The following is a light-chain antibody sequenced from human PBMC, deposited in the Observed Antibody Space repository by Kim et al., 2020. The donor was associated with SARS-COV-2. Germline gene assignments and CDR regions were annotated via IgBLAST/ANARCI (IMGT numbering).Light chain of an antibody. CDR2: EVS. Sequence: QSVVTQPASVSGSPGQSITISCTATSSDVGGYNYVSWYQQHPGKAPKLMIYEVSNRPSGVSNRFSASKSGNTASLTISGLQAEDEADYYCSSYSSSSTLVIGGGTQLTVL. CDR3: SSYSSSSTLV. J-gene: IGLJ2*01. CDR1: SSDVGGYNY. V-gene: IGLV2-14*01.